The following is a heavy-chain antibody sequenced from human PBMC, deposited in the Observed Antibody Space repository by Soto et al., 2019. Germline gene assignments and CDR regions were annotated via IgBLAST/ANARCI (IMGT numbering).Heavy chain of an antibody. D-gene: IGHD6-13*01. V-gene: IGHV3-30*18. CDR1: GFTFSSYG. J-gene: IGHJ4*02. CDR2: ISYDGSNK. Sequence: GGSLRLSCAASGFTFSSYGMHWVRQAPGKGLEWVAVISYDGSNKYYADSVKGRFTISRDNSKNTLYLQMNSLRAEDTAVYYCAKEPNTQQSPPNYWGQGTLVTVSS. CDR3: AKEPNTQQSPPNY.